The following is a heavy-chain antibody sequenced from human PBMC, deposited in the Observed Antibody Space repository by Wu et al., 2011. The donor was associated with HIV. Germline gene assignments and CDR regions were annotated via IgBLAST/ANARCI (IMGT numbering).Heavy chain of an antibody. CDR2: INPNSGGT. J-gene: IGHJ3*02. CDR1: GYTFTGYY. D-gene: IGHD5-18*01. V-gene: IGHV1-2*02. Sequence: PGASVKVSCKASGYTFTGYYMHWVRQAPGQGLEWMGWINPNSGGTNYAQKFQGRVTMTRDTSISTAYMELSRLRSDDTAVYYCARDNSYALKGGAFDIWGQGTMVTVSS. CDR3: ARDNSYALKGGAFDI.